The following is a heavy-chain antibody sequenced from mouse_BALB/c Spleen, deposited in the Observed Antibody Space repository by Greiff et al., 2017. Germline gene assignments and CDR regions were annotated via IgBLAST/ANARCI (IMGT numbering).Heavy chain of an antibody. CDR2: IRNKANGYTT. CDR1: GFTFTDYY. D-gene: IGHD2-1*01. Sequence: DVKLVESGGGLVQPGGSLRLSCATSGFTFTDYYMSWVRQPPGKALEWLGFIRNKANGYTTEYSASVKGRFTISRDNSQSILYLQMNTLRAEDSATYYCAREVYNYYAMDYWGQGTSVTVSS. J-gene: IGHJ4*01. V-gene: IGHV7-3*02. CDR3: AREVYNYYAMDY.